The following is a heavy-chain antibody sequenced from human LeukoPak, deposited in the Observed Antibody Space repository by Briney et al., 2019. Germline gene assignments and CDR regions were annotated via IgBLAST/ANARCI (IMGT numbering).Heavy chain of an antibody. CDR3: AREMGYGSGSYYNKFDY. CDR2: ISAYNGNT. V-gene: IGHV1-18*04. D-gene: IGHD3-10*01. J-gene: IGHJ4*02. CDR1: GYTFTSYG. Sequence: ASVKASCKASGYTFTSYGISWVRQAPGQGLEWMRWISAYNGNTNYTQKLQGRVTMTTDTSTSTAYMELRSLRSDDTAVYYCAREMGYGSGSYYNKFDYWGQGTLVTVSS.